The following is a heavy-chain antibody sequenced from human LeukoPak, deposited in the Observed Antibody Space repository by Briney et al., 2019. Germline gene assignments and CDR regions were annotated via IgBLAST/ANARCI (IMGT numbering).Heavy chain of an antibody. J-gene: IGHJ4*02. CDR1: GFTFSSYS. Sequence: GGSLRLSCAASGFTFSSYSTNWVRQAPGKGLEWVSSISSSSSYIYYADSVKGRFTISRDNAKNSLYLQMNSLRAEDTAVYYCARDLMLAYCGGDCYATNWGQGTLVTVSS. CDR3: ARDLMLAYCGGDCYATN. CDR2: ISSSSSYI. D-gene: IGHD2-21*02. V-gene: IGHV3-21*01.